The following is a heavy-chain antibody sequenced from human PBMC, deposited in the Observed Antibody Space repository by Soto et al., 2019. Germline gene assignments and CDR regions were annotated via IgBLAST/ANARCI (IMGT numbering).Heavy chain of an antibody. CDR1: GFSLTTSGAG. CDR2: ISWKDDK. J-gene: IGHJ4*02. CDR3: AHRYGGNYYRWYFDS. D-gene: IGHD1-26*01. Sequence: QITLKESGPTLVQPTQTLTLTCTYSGFSLTTSGAGVGWIRQPPGKALEWLALISWKDDKRYNPGLESRLTITKDTSKDQVILTLANIDPVDTATYFCAHRYGGNYYRWYFDSWGQGTLVTVSS. V-gene: IGHV2-5*01.